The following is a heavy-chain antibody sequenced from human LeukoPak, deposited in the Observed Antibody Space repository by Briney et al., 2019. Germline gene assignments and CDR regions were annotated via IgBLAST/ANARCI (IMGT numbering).Heavy chain of an antibody. J-gene: IGHJ4*02. CDR3: ARGGQPTDF. V-gene: IGHV3-74*01. Sequence: GESLRLSCAASGFTFSNYWMHWVRQAPGKGLFWVSRINGDGSSTNYADSVKGRFTISRDNAKNTLYLQMNSLRAEDTAVYYCARGGQPTDFWGQGTLVTVSS. D-gene: IGHD1-26*01. CDR2: INGDGSST. CDR1: GFTFSNYW.